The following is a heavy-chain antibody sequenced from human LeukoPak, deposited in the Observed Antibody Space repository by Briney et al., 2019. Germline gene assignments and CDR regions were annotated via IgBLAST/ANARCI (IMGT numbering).Heavy chain of an antibody. CDR2: IRYDGSDK. J-gene: IGHJ6*02. CDR3: ARGLPNYYGMDV. CDR1: GFTFSSYG. D-gene: IGHD2-8*01. V-gene: IGHV3-30*02. Sequence: GGSLRLSCAASGFTFSSYGMYWVRQAPGKGLEWVAFIRYDGSDKYYADSVKGRFTISRDNSKNTLYLQMNSLRTEDTAVYYCARGLPNYYGMDVWGQGTTVTVSS.